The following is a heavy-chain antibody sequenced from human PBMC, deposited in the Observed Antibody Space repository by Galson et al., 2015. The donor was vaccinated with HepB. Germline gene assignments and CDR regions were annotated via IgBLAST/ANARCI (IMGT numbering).Heavy chain of an antibody. V-gene: IGHV1-69*02. CDR3: ASSGVGIAAAGDSLGY. D-gene: IGHD6-13*01. Sequence: SVKVSCKASGGTFSSYTISWVRQAPGQGLEWMGRIIPILGIANYAQKFQGRVTITADKSTSTAYMELSSLRSEDTAVYYCASSGVGIAAAGDSLGYWGQGTLVTVSS. CDR2: IIPILGIA. J-gene: IGHJ4*02. CDR1: GGTFSSYT.